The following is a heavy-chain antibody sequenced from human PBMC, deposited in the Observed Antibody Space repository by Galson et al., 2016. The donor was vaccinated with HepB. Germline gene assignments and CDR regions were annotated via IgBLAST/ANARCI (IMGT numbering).Heavy chain of an antibody. J-gene: IGHJ4*02. D-gene: IGHD2-8*02. Sequence: SLRLSCAASGFTLNNYVMSWVRQVPGRGLESVSSIIGGGATTYYTDSVRGRFTISRDISKNTLYLEMNSLRADDTAVYYCVKRTTATGGYFDYWGQGTLVTVSS. CDR2: IIGGGATT. V-gene: IGHV3-23*01. CDR1: GFTLNNYV. CDR3: VKRTTATGGYFDY.